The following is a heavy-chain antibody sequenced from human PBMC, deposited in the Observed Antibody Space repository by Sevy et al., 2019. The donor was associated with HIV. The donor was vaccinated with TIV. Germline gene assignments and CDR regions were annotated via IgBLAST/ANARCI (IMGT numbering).Heavy chain of an antibody. D-gene: IGHD6-19*01. Sequence: GGSLRLSCATSGFTFNSYSMNWVRQAPGKGLEWVSSISGSRTYIYYADSVKGRFTISRDNAKNSLHLQMNNLRAEDTAVYYHARGHPGIAVTVPNWFDPWGQGTLVTVSS. J-gene: IGHJ5*02. CDR1: GFTFNSYS. V-gene: IGHV3-21*01. CDR3: ARGHPGIAVTVPNWFDP. CDR2: ISGSRTYI.